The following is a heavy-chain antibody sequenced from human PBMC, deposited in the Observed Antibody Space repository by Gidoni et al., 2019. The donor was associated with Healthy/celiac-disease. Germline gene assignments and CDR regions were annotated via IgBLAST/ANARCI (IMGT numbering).Heavy chain of an antibody. CDR1: VVTFSSYA. CDR2: IIPIFGTA. J-gene: IGHJ4*02. D-gene: IGHD5-12*01. Sequence: QFQLVQSGGEVQKPGSSVKVSCTAPVVTFSSYAISWVRQAPGQGLEWSGGIIPIFGTANYAKKFQGRVTITADKSTRTAYMELSSLRSEDTAVYYCARQMATITDPFGYWGQGTLVTVSS. V-gene: IGHV1-69*14. CDR3: ARQMATITDPFGY.